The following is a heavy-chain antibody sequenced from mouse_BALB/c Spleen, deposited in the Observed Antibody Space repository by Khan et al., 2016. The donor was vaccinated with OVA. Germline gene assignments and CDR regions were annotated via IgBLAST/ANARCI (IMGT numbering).Heavy chain of an antibody. J-gene: IGHJ1*01. D-gene: IGHD1-1*01. CDR2: ISSGGTYT. V-gene: IGHV5-9-4*01. CDR3: ARLLPYFDV. CDR1: GFTFSSYA. Sequence: EVELVESGGGLVKPGGSLKISCAASGFTFSSYAMSWVRQSPEKRLEWVAEISSGGTYTYYPDTVTDRFTISRDNAKNTLYLEMSSLRSEDTAIYYCARLLPYFDVWGAGTTVTVSS.